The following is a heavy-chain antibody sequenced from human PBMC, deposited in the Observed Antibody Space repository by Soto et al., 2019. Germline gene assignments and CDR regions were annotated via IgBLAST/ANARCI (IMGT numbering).Heavy chain of an antibody. CDR2: ISYSGST. V-gene: IGHV4-39*01. D-gene: IGHD1-26*01. CDR3: ARQVVGATKSRYFDL. J-gene: IGHJ2*01. CDR1: GGSISSSSYY. Sequence: QLQLQESGPGLVKPSETLSLTCTVSGGSISSSSYYWGWIRQPPGKGLEWVGTISYSGSTYYNPSLKSRVTMSVDTSTNQFSLKLSSMTAADTAVYYRARQVVGATKSRYFDLWGRGTLVTVSS.